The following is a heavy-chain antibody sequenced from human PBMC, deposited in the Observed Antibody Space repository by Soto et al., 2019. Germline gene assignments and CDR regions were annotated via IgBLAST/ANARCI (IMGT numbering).Heavy chain of an antibody. D-gene: IGHD6-19*01. CDR3: ARDGADSSDNAFDY. Sequence: GGSLRLSCAASGFTFSSYWMSWFRQAPGKGLEWVANIKQDGSEKYYVDSVKGRFTISRDNAKNSLYLQMNSLRAEDTAVYYCARDGADSSDNAFDYWGQGTLVTVSS. CDR2: IKQDGSEK. CDR1: GFTFSSYW. J-gene: IGHJ4*02. V-gene: IGHV3-7*01.